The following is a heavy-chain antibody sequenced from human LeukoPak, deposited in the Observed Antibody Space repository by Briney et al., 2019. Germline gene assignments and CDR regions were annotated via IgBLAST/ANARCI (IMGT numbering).Heavy chain of an antibody. V-gene: IGHV3-30*18. CDR1: GFTFSSYG. J-gene: IGHJ4*02. CDR2: ISYDGSKK. Sequence: GGSLRLSCAASGFTFSSYGMHWVRQAPGKGLEWVAVISYDGSKKYYADSVKGRFTISRDNSKNTLYLQMNSLRAEDTAVYYCANAMTTVAQIDCWGQGTLVTVYS. CDR3: ANAMTTVAQIDC. D-gene: IGHD4-11*01.